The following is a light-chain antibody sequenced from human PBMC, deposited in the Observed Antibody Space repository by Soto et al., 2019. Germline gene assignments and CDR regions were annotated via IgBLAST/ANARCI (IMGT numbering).Light chain of an antibody. V-gene: IGKV3-11*01. CDR2: DGS. Sequence: EIVLTQSPATLSLSPGERATLSCRASQSVNINLAWYQQKPGQAPRLLIYDGSHRATGIPARFSGSGSGTDFTLTISSPEPEDFAVYYCQQRYKWPPDFGQGTRLEI. CDR1: QSVNIN. J-gene: IGKJ5*01. CDR3: QQRYKWPPD.